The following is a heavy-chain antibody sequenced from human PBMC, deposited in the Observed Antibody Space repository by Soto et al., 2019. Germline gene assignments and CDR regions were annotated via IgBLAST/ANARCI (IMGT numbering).Heavy chain of an antibody. J-gene: IGHJ3*02. Sequence: ASVKVSCKASGGTFSSYAISWVRQAPGQGLEWMGGIIPIFGTANYAQKFQGRVTMTRNTSISTAYMELSSLRSEDTAVYNCARSPTPFQNYDDSSGYYLTPYAFDIWGQGTMVTVSS. V-gene: IGHV1-69*05. CDR2: IIPIFGTA. CDR3: ARSPTPFQNYDDSSGYYLTPYAFDI. D-gene: IGHD3-22*01. CDR1: GGTFSSYA.